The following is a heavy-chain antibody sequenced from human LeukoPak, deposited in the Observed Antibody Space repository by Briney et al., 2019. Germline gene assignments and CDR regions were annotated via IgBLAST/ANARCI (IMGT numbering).Heavy chain of an antibody. Sequence: GGSLRLSCAASGFTFSNAWMSWVRQAPGKGLEWVSVIYSGGSTYYADSVKGRFTISRDNSKNTLYLQMNSLRAEDTAVYYCARALGGSYFWAFHIWGQGTIVTVSS. CDR1: GFTFSNAW. CDR3: ARALGGSYFWAFHI. J-gene: IGHJ3*02. D-gene: IGHD1-26*01. V-gene: IGHV3-53*01. CDR2: IYSGGST.